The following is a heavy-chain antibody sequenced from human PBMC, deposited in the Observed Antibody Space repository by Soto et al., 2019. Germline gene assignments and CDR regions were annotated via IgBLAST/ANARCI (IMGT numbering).Heavy chain of an antibody. CDR3: ARDAPYSSAGRRYDYCVDV. CDR2: ISGYNGNT. D-gene: IGHD3-16*02. Sequence: QVQLVQSGAEVKKPGASVKVSCKASGYSLTSYGVTWVRQAPGQGLECMGWISGYNGNTNYAQTRQGRVTMTTATSTSTAYMELRSLISDYTAVYYCARDAPYSSAGRRYDYCVDVWGQGTTVTVSS. CDR1: GYSLTSYG. V-gene: IGHV1-18*01. J-gene: IGHJ6*02.